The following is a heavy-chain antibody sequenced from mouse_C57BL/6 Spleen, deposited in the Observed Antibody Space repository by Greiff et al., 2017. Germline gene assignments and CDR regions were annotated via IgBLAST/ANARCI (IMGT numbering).Heavy chain of an antibody. Sequence: ESGPGLVKPSQSLSLTCSVTGYSITSGYYWNWIRQFPGNKLEWMGYISYDGSNNYNPSLKNRISITRDTSKNQFFLKLNSVTTEDTATYYCAREGDYYGSSSWYFDVWGTGTTVTVSS. D-gene: IGHD1-1*01. CDR3: AREGDYYGSSSWYFDV. CDR2: ISYDGSN. J-gene: IGHJ1*03. CDR1: GYSITSGYY. V-gene: IGHV3-6*01.